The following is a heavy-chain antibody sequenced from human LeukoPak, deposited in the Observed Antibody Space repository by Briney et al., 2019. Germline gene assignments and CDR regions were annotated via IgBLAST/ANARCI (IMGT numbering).Heavy chain of an antibody. CDR1: GVTLSPYG. J-gene: IGHJ4*02. CDR2: IYSGGST. D-gene: IGHD3-9*01. CDR3: ARDRLHYDSLTGYPAD. V-gene: IGHV3-66*01. Sequence: PGMSLRLSCAASGVTLSPYGMHWVRQAPGKGLEWVSVIYSGGSTHYADSVKGRFTISRDNSKNTLYLQMNSLRAEDTAVYYCARDRLHYDSLTGYPADWGQGTLVTVSS.